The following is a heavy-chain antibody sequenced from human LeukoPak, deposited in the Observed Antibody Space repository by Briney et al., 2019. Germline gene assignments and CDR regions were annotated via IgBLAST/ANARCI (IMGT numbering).Heavy chain of an antibody. Sequence: GRSLRLSCAAFGFTFDDYAMHWVRQAPGKGLEWVSGISWNSGSIGYADSVKGRFTISRDNAKNSLFLQMNSLGAEDMALYYCAKDKYYYDSSGLFDYWGQGTLVTASS. CDR1: GFTFDDYA. CDR2: ISWNSGSI. V-gene: IGHV3-9*03. CDR3: AKDKYYYDSSGLFDY. D-gene: IGHD3-22*01. J-gene: IGHJ4*02.